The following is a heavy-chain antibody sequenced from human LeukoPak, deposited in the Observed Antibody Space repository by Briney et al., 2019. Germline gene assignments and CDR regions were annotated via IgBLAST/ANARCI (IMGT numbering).Heavy chain of an antibody. Sequence: MPSETLSLTCTVSGGSINGYFWNWIRQPPGKGLEWIGYIYYSGSTTYNPSLKSRVTISLDTSKNQFSLKLSSVSAADTAVYYCARADSSGYLYWYFDLWGRGTLVTASS. V-gene: IGHV4-59*01. CDR3: ARADSSGYLYWYFDL. CDR2: IYYSGST. J-gene: IGHJ2*01. CDR1: GGSINGYF. D-gene: IGHD3-22*01.